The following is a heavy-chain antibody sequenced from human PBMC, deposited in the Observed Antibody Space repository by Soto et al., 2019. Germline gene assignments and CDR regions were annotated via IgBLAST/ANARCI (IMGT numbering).Heavy chain of an antibody. Sequence: QITLKESTPTLVKPTQTLTLTCTFSGFSLSTSGVGVGWIRQPPGKALEWLALIYWDDDRRYSPSLKSRLTITKDTPKNQVGLTMTNSDPVDTATYYCALSPWTGTTAYFDSWGQGTLVTVSS. CDR1: GFSLSTSGVG. J-gene: IGHJ4*02. CDR3: ALSPWTGTTAYFDS. D-gene: IGHD1-1*01. CDR2: IYWDDDR. V-gene: IGHV2-5*02.